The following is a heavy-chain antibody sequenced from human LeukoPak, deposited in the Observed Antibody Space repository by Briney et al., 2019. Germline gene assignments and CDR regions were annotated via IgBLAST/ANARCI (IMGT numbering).Heavy chain of an antibody. V-gene: IGHV3-74*01. CDR1: GFTLSSYW. D-gene: IGHD6-13*01. CDR2: INSDGSST. Sequence: PGGSLRLSCAASGFTLSSYWMHWVRQAPGKGLVWVSRINSDGSSTSYADSVKGRFTISRHNAKNTLYLQMNSLRAEDTAVYYCARGSSSWFYYMDVWGKGTTFTVSS. J-gene: IGHJ6*03. CDR3: ARGSSSWFYYMDV.